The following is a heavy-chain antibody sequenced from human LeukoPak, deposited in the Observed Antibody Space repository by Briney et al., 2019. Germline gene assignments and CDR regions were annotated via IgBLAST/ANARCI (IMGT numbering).Heavy chain of an antibody. Sequence: ASVKVSCKASGYTFTGYYMHWVRQAPGQGLEWMGWINPNSGGTNYAQKFQGRVTMTRDTSTSTVYMELSSLRSEDTAVYYCARPSQAYCGGDCYSAWYFDLWGRGTLVTVSS. CDR2: INPNSGGT. J-gene: IGHJ2*01. V-gene: IGHV1-2*02. CDR1: GYTFTGYY. D-gene: IGHD2-21*02. CDR3: ARPSQAYCGGDCYSAWYFDL.